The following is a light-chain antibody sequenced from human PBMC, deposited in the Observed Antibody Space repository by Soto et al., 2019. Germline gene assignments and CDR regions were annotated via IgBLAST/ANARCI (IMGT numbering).Light chain of an antibody. Sequence: QSALTQPPSASGSPGQSVTISCTGTSSDVGGYNYVSWYQQHPGKAPKLMIYEVSKRPSGVPDRFSGSKSGNTASLTVSGLQAEDAADYYCSSYAGSNNWNFGTGTKLTVL. CDR1: SSDVGGYNY. CDR3: SSYAGSNNWN. CDR2: EVS. J-gene: IGLJ1*01. V-gene: IGLV2-8*01.